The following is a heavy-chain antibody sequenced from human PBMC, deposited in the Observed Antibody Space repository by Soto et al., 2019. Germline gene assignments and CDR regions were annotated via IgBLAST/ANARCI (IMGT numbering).Heavy chain of an antibody. Sequence: QVQLVQSGAEVKKPGASVKVSCKASGYTFTSYGISWVRQAPGQGLEWMGWISAYNGNTNYAQKLQGRVTMTTDTSTSTAYMELRSLRSDDTAVYYCSRDSSGWYLYYYGMDVWGQGTTVTVSS. D-gene: IGHD6-19*01. CDR1: GYTFTSYG. J-gene: IGHJ6*02. CDR3: SRDSSGWYLYYYGMDV. CDR2: ISAYNGNT. V-gene: IGHV1-18*01.